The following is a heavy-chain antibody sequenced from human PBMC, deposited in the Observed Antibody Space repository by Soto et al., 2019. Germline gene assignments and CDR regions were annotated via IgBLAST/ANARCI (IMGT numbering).Heavy chain of an antibody. CDR1: GGTFSSYA. V-gene: IGHV1-69*01. CDR3: ARAQVGATALDYYYYGMDV. J-gene: IGHJ6*02. Sequence: QVQLVQSGAEVKKPGSSVKVSCKASGGTFSSYAISWVRQAPGQGLEWMGGIIPIFGTANYAQKFQGRVTSTADESTSTAYMELSSLRSEDTAVYYCARAQVGATALDYYYYGMDVCGQGITVTVSS. D-gene: IGHD1-26*01. CDR2: IIPIFGTA.